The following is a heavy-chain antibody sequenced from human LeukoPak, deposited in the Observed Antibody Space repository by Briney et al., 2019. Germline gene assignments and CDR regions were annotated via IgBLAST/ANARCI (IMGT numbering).Heavy chain of an antibody. J-gene: IGHJ4*02. Sequence: PGGSLRLSCAASGFTFSNYGMHWVRQAPGKGLEWVAFIRSDGINKNYADSVKGRFTISRDNSKNTLYLQMNSLRTEDTAVYYCAKEGSDDYWGQGTLVIVSS. CDR3: AKEGSDDY. V-gene: IGHV3-30*02. CDR2: IRSDGINK. CDR1: GFTFSNYG.